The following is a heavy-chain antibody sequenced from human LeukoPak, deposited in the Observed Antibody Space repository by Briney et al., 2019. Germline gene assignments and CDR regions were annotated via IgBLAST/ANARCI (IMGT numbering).Heavy chain of an antibody. CDR3: AREGPTATSIDY. CDR2: IYYSGNT. J-gene: IGHJ4*02. V-gene: IGHV4-61*01. D-gene: IGHD2-21*02. Sequence: SETLSLTCTVSGGSVSSGSYYWSWIRQPPGKGLEWIGYIYYSGNTNYNPSLKSRVTISVDMSRNQFSLKLSSVTAADTAVYFCAREGPTATSIDYWGQGTLVTVSS. CDR1: GGSVSSGSYY.